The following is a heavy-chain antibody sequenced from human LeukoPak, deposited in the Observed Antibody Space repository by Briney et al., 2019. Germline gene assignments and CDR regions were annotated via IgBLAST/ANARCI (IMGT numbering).Heavy chain of an antibody. CDR2: IRGSGGST. CDR3: AKDSQLRLGELSCFDY. J-gene: IGHJ4*02. CDR1: GFTFSSYA. Sequence: GGSLRLSCAASGFTFSSYAMSWVRQAPGKGLEWVSAIRGSGGSTYYADSEKGRFTISRDNSKNTLYLQMNSLRAEDTAVYYCAKDSQLRLGELSCFDYWGQGTLVTVSS. V-gene: IGHV3-23*01. D-gene: IGHD3-16*02.